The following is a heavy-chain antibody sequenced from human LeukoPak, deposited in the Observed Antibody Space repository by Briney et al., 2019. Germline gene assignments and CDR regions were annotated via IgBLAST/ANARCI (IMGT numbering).Heavy chain of an antibody. Sequence: GGSLRLSCAASGFSFSTYSMNWVRQAPGKGPEWVSYISSVITTKYYADSVKGRFTISRDNAKNSLYLQMNSLRAEDTAMYYCARAYSSSLDWGQGTLVTVSS. V-gene: IGHV3-48*01. CDR3: ARAYSSSLD. CDR1: GFSFSTYS. CDR2: ISSVITTK. J-gene: IGHJ1*01. D-gene: IGHD6-6*01.